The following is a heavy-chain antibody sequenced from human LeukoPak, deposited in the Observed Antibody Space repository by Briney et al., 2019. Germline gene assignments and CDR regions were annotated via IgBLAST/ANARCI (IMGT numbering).Heavy chain of an antibody. CDR3: ARDVTMVRGVISTLGY. Sequence: ASVKVSCKASGYTFTSYGISWVRQAPGQGLEWMGWISAYNGNTNYARKLQGRVTMTTDTSTSTAYMELRSLRSDDTAVYYCARDVTMVRGVISTLGYWGQGTLVTVSS. V-gene: IGHV1-18*01. J-gene: IGHJ4*02. CDR1: GYTFTSYG. D-gene: IGHD3-10*01. CDR2: ISAYNGNT.